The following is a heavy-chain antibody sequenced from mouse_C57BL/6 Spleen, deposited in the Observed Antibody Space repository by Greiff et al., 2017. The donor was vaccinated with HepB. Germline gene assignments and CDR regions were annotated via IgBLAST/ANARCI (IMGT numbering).Heavy chain of an antibody. CDR2: IDPSDSYT. CDR1: GYTFTSYW. J-gene: IGHJ3*01. Sequence: QVQLQQSGAELVRPGTSVKLSCKASGYTFTSYWMHWVKQRPGQGLEWIGVIDPSDSYTNYNQKFKGKATLTVDTSSSTAYMQLSSLTSEDSAVYYCARGAHWGQGTLVTVSA. V-gene: IGHV1-59*01. CDR3: ARGAH.